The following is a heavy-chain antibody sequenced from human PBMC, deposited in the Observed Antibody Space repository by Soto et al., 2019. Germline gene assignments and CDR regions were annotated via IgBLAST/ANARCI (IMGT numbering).Heavy chain of an antibody. CDR1: GGSISSSSYY. D-gene: IGHD1-26*01. V-gene: IGHV4-39*07. Sequence: SETLSLTCTVSGGSISSSSYYWGWIRQPPGKGLEWIGNIYYSGSTYYNPSLKSRVTISVDTSKNQFSLKLSSVTAADTAEYYCARFNTGSYYEAFDIWGQGTMVTVSS. CDR2: IYYSGST. CDR3: ARFNTGSYYEAFDI. J-gene: IGHJ3*02.